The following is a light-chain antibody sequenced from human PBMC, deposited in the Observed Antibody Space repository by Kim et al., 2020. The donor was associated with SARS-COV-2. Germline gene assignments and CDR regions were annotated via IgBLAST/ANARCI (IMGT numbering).Light chain of an antibody. CDR1: QVITGG. CDR3: QRVA. V-gene: IGKV1-13*02. J-gene: IGKJ4*02. CDR2: EVS. Sequence: SPSSLSASVGDRVTITCRASQVITGGLAWYQQKPGKTLKLLIYEVSTLQSGVPSRFSGSGSGTDFTLTINRLQPEDFATYYCQRVAFGGGTRVEI.